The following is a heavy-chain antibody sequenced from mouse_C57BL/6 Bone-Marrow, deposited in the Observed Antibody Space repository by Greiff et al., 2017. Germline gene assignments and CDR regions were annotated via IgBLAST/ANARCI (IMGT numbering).Heavy chain of an antibody. CDR1: CFTFSDYY. D-gene: IGHD3-1*01. Sequence: EVQLVESEGGLVQPGSSMKLSCTASCFTFSDYYMALVRQVPEKGLEWVANINYDGSSTYYLDSLKSRFIISRDNAKNILYLQMSSLKSEDTATYYCARDEGPWALAMDNWGQGASDTVS. J-gene: IGHJ4*01. CDR2: INYDGSST. V-gene: IGHV5-16*01. CDR3: ARDEGPWALAMDN.